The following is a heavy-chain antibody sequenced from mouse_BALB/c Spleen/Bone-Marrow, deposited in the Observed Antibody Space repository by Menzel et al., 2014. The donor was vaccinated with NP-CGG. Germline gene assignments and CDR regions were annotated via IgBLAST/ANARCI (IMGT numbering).Heavy chain of an antibody. J-gene: IGHJ3*01. CDR3: ARSSSYDYDVGFAY. CDR2: ISYSGST. V-gene: IGHV3-2*02. D-gene: IGHD2-4*01. Sequence: EVQLQESGPGLVKPSQSLSLTCIATGYSITRGYAWNWIRQFPGNKLEWMGYISYSGSTTYNPSLESRISITRDTSKNQFFLQLNSVTTEDTATYYCARSSSYDYDVGFAYWGQGTLVTASA. CDR1: GYSITRGYA.